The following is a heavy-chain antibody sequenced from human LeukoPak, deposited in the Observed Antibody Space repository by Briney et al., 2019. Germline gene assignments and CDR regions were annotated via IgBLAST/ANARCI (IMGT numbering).Heavy chain of an antibody. Sequence: SETLSLTCTVSGGSISSYYWSWIRQPPGKGLEWIGYIYYSGSTNYNPSLKSRVTISVDTSKNQFSLKLSSVTAADTAVYYCAGVTGSGYGSGSYFFDYWGQGTLVTVSS. CDR3: AGVTGSGYGSGSYFFDY. CDR1: GGSISSYY. CDR2: IYYSGST. V-gene: IGHV4-59*01. D-gene: IGHD3-10*01. J-gene: IGHJ4*02.